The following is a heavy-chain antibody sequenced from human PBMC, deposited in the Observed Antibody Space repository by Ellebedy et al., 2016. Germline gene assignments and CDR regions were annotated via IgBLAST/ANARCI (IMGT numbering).Heavy chain of an antibody. CDR1: GFTFSDYG. V-gene: IGHV3-33*01. J-gene: IGHJ6*02. CDR3: ARRIAARPGYYYGMDV. CDR2: IWYDGSHK. D-gene: IGHD6-6*01. Sequence: GGSLRLSCAASGFTFSDYGMHWVRQAPGKGLEWVAAIWYDGSHKYHADSVKGRFTISRDNSKNTLYLQMNSLGAEDTAVYYCARRIAARPGYYYGMDVWGRGTTVTVSS.